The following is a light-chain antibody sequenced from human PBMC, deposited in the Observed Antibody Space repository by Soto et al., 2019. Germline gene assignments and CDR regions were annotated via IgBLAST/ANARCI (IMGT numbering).Light chain of an antibody. CDR1: QSVSSSY. CDR3: QQYGSSPWT. V-gene: IGKV3-20*01. J-gene: IGKJ1*01. Sequence: EIVLTHSPGTRSCSPVERATLSCRASQSVSSSYLAWYQQKPGQAPRLLIYGASSRATGIPDRFSGSGSGTDFTLTISRLEPEDFAVYYCQQYGSSPWTFGQGTKVDNK. CDR2: GAS.